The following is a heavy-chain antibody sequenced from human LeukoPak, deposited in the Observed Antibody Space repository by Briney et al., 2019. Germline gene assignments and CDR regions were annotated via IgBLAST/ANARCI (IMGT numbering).Heavy chain of an antibody. J-gene: IGHJ4*02. Sequence: SETLSLTCTVSGGSISSYYWSWIRQPPGKGLEWIGYIYYSGSTNYNPSLKSRVTISVDTSKNQFSLKLSSVTAADTAVYYCARLNFDWLLLYYFDYWGQGTLVTVSS. CDR3: ARLNFDWLLLYYFDY. CDR1: GGSISSYY. D-gene: IGHD3-9*01. V-gene: IGHV4-59*01. CDR2: IYYSGST.